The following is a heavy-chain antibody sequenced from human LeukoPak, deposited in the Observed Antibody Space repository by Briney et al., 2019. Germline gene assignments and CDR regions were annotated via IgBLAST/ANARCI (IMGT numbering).Heavy chain of an antibody. V-gene: IGHV1-2*02. CDR3: ARGEGTYYYGSGSLLDY. J-gene: IGHJ4*02. D-gene: IGHD3-10*01. CDR2: INPNSGGT. Sequence: GASVKVSCKASGYTFIGYYMHWVRQAPGQGLEWMGWINPNSGGTNYAQKFQGRVTMTRDTSISTAYMELSRLRSDDTAVYYCARGEGTYYYGSGSLLDYWGQGTLVTVSS. CDR1: GYTFIGYY.